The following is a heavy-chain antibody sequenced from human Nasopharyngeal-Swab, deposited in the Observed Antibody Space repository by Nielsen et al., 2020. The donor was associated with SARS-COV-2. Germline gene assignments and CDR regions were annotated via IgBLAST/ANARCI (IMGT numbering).Heavy chain of an antibody. CDR3: ARDSWDNTAMVKYYFDY. J-gene: IGHJ4*02. CDR1: GGTFSSYA. Sequence: ASVKVSCKASGGTFSSYAISWVRQAPGQGLEWMGWISAYNGNTNYAQKLQGRVTMTTDTSTSTAYMELRSLRSDDTAVYYCARDSWDNTAMVKYYFDYWGQGTLVTVSS. CDR2: ISAYNGNT. D-gene: IGHD5-18*01. V-gene: IGHV1-18*01.